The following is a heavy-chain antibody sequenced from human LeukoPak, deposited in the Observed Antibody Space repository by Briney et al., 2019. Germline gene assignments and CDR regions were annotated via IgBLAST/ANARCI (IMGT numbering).Heavy chain of an antibody. D-gene: IGHD5-24*01. Sequence: PSETLSLTCTVSGGSISSYYWSWIRQPPGKGLGWIGYIYYSGSTNYNPSLKSRVTISVDTSKNQFSLKLSSVTAADTAVYYCARDSRVPNGYNHYFDYWGQGTLVTVSS. J-gene: IGHJ4*02. CDR3: ARDSRVPNGYNHYFDY. V-gene: IGHV4-59*01. CDR1: GGSISSYY. CDR2: IYYSGST.